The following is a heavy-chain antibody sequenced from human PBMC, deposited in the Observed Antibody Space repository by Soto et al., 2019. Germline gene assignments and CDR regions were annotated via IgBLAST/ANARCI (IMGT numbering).Heavy chain of an antibody. Sequence: GGSLRLSCAASGFTFSSYAMHWVRQAPGKGLEWVAVISYDGSNKYYADSVKGRFTISRDNSENTLYLQMNSLRAEDTAVYYCARGSAARRAIGDAFDIWGQGTMVTVSS. CDR3: ARGSAARRAIGDAFDI. V-gene: IGHV3-30-3*01. CDR2: ISYDGSNK. D-gene: IGHD6-6*01. CDR1: GFTFSSYA. J-gene: IGHJ3*02.